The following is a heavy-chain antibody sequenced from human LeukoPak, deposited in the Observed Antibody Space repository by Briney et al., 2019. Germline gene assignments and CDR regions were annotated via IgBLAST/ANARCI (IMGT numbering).Heavy chain of an antibody. V-gene: IGHV3-7*01. CDR3: ADLGTGD. Sequence: PGGSLRLSCAVSGFRFSSQWMTWVRQAPGTGLEWVATINSDGSAKYHVDSVKGRFTISRDNAKNLVYLQMSILRAEDTAVYYCADLGTGDCGQGTLVTVSS. D-gene: IGHD1-1*01. CDR2: INSDGSAK. CDR1: GFRFSSQW. J-gene: IGHJ4*02.